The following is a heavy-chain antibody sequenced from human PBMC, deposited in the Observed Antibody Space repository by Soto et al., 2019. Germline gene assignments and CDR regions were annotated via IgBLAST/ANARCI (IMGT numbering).Heavy chain of an antibody. V-gene: IGHV3-11*01. D-gene: IGHD3-22*01. CDR1: GFTFSDYY. CDR2: ISSSDSII. J-gene: IGHJ4*02. CDR3: ARDLGYYDSSGYFDY. Sequence: GGSLRLSCAAAGFTFSDYYMSWIRQAPGKGLEWVSYISSSDSIIYYADSVKGRFTISRDNAKNSLYLQMNSLRAEDTAVYYCARDLGYYDSSGYFDYWGQGTLVTVSS.